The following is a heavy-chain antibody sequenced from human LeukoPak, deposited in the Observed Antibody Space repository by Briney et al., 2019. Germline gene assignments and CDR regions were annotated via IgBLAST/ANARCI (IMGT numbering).Heavy chain of an antibody. J-gene: IGHJ1*01. CDR1: GYAFTGYY. V-gene: IGHV1-2*04. Sequence: ASVKVSCKASGYAFTGYYMHWVRQAPGQGLEWMGWINPNSGGTNYAQKFQGWVTMTRDTSISTAYMELSSLRSEDTAVYYCASISLPYCSGGSCYLVFQHWGQGTLVTVSS. CDR2: INPNSGGT. CDR3: ASISLPYCSGGSCYLVFQH. D-gene: IGHD2-15*01.